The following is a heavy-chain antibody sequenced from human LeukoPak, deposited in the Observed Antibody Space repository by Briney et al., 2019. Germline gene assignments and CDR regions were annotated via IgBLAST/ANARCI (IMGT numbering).Heavy chain of an antibody. Sequence: GESLKISCKTSGYSFTSYWIGWVRQVPGKGLEWMGIIYPGDSDTRYSPSFQGQVTISADKSISTAYLQWSSLKASDTAMYYCARHAVAYYCGSWWFDPWGQGTLVTVSS. CDR3: ARHAVAYYCGSWWFDP. J-gene: IGHJ5*02. CDR2: IYPGDSDT. CDR1: GYSFTSYW. V-gene: IGHV5-51*01. D-gene: IGHD3-10*01.